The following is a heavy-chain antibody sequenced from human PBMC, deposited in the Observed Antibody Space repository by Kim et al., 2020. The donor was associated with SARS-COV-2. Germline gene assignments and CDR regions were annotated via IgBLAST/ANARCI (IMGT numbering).Heavy chain of an antibody. CDR1: DDSITYYY. V-gene: IGHV4-59*01. Sequence: SETLSLTCTASDDSITYYYWTWIRQPPGKGLEWIGYIHSSGMTNYNPSLNRRVRMSVDTSKNQFSLTLMSMTAADAAVYYCTRAGHSYDYGDLWGQGTLVSVSS. D-gene: IGHD4-17*01. J-gene: IGHJ1*01. CDR2: IHSSGMT. CDR3: TRAGHSYDYGDL.